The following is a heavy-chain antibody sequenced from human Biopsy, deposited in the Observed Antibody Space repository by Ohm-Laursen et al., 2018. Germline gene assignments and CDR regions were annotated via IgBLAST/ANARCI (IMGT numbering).Heavy chain of an antibody. D-gene: IGHD3-22*01. J-gene: IGHJ5*02. V-gene: IGHV4-31*01. CDR1: GGSISSGGSC. Sequence: SETLSLTCTVSGGSISSGGSCWSWIRQRPGKGLEWIGYIFNSANTYYNPPLKNLITISGDTSKNQFSLKLNSVTAADTAVYYCARGDYFDSNGYFWFDPWGQGTLVTVPS. CDR2: IFNSANT. CDR3: ARGDYFDSNGYFWFDP.